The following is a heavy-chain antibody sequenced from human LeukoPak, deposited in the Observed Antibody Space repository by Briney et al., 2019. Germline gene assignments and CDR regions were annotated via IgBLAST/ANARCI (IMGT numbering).Heavy chain of an antibody. CDR2: IYYSGST. CDR1: GGSISSYY. CDR3: ARTTEGGYTYDYFYYYYMDV. V-gene: IGHV4-59*01. D-gene: IGHD5-18*01. J-gene: IGHJ6*03. Sequence: SETLSLTCTVSGGSISSYYWSWIRQPPGKGLEWIGYIYYSGSTDYNPSLKSRVTISVDTSKNQFSLKLSSVTAADTAVYYCARTTEGGYTYDYFYYYYMDVWGKGATVTISS.